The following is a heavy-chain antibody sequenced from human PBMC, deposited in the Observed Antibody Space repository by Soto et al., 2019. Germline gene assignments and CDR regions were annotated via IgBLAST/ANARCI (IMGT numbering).Heavy chain of an antibody. CDR1: GFTFSSYE. J-gene: IGHJ6*02. CDR2: ISSSGSTI. CDR3: ARPCYDFWSGYSYYYYYYGMDV. V-gene: IGHV3-48*03. D-gene: IGHD3-3*01. Sequence: GGSLRLSCAASGFTFSSYEMNWVRQAPGKGLEWVSYISSSGSTIYYADSVKGRFTISRDNAKNSLYLQMNSLRAEDTAVYYCARPCYDFWSGYSYYYYYYGMDVWGQGTTVTVSS.